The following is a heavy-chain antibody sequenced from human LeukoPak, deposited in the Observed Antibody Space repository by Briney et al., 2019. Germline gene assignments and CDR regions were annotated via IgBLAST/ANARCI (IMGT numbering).Heavy chain of an antibody. CDR2: IWTSGST. J-gene: IGHJ3*02. CDR3: ARDLVTVTKGFDI. D-gene: IGHD4-17*01. Sequence: SETLSLTCTISGDPISSYFWTWIRQPPGKGLEWIGYIWTSGSTNYDPSLKSRVTISIDTSKNQFSLKLSSVTTADTAVYYCARDLVTVTKGFDIWGLGTMVSVSS. V-gene: IGHV4-59*01. CDR1: GDPISSYF.